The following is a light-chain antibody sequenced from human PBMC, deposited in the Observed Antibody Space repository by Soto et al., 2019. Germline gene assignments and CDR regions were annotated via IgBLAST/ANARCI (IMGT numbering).Light chain of an antibody. CDR2: EIS. V-gene: IGLV2-8*01. Sequence: QSALTQPPSASGSPGQSVTISCPGARGDFGGYNYVSWYPQHPGNAPKLLIYEISKRPSGVPDLFSGSKSGKTASLTVSGLKAEDEEKYICISYTGSKTWVFGEGTKLTVL. CDR3: ISYTGSKTWV. CDR1: RGDFGGYNY. J-gene: IGLJ3*02.